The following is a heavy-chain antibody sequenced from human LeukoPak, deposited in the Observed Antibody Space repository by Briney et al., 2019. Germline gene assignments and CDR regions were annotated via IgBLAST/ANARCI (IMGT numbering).Heavy chain of an antibody. Sequence: GGSLRLSCAASGFTFSSYAMIWVRQAPGKGLEWVSAISGSGGDTYYADSVKGRFAIFRDNSKNTVYLRMNSLRAEDTAVYYCAKDPWGSRGYFDYWGQGTLVTVSS. D-gene: IGHD7-27*01. V-gene: IGHV3-23*01. CDR3: AKDPWGSRGYFDY. J-gene: IGHJ4*02. CDR2: ISGSGGDT. CDR1: GFTFSSYA.